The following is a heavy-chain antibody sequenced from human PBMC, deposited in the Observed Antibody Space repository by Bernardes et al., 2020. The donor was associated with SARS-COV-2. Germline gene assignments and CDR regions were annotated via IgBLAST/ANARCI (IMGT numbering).Heavy chain of an antibody. V-gene: IGHV3-23*01. CDR3: AKDSVDGGSGYYYGNYYGVDV. D-gene: IGHD3-22*01. J-gene: IGHJ6*02. Sequence: VGSLRLSCAASGFTFSSYAMNWVRQAPGKGLEWVSSISGRGGTTFYADSVKGRFTVSRDNSKRMLYLQLNSPRAEDTAVYYCAKDSVDGGSGYYYGNYYGVDVWGHGTTVTVSS. CDR1: GFTFSSYA. CDR2: ISGRGGTT.